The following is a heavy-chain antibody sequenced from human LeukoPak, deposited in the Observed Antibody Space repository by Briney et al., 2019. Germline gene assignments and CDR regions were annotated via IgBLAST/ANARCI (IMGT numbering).Heavy chain of an antibody. CDR1: GYTFNNYG. J-gene: IGHJ4*02. Sequence: ASVKVSWKASGYTFNNYGISWVRQAPGQGLEWMGWISAYNGDTNYAQKFQGRVTMTTDTSTRTAYMEVRSLRSDDTAVYYCARDPSKSSGWRAFFDYWGQGILVTVSS. CDR3: ARDPSKSSGWRAFFDY. D-gene: IGHD6-19*01. CDR2: ISAYNGDT. V-gene: IGHV1-18*01.